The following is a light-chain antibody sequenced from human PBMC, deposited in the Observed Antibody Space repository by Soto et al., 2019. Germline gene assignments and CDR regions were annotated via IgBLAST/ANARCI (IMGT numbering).Light chain of an antibody. J-gene: IGLJ1*01. Sequence: SSALTQPPSVSVAPGQTARITCGGNNIGSKSVHWYQQKPGQAPVLVVDDYSDRPSGIPERFSASNSWNTATLTIIRVEAVDEADYFRHVWDSSSEHVFXTGTNAAVL. CDR1: NIGSKS. CDR2: DYS. CDR3: HVWDSSSEHV. V-gene: IGLV3-21*02.